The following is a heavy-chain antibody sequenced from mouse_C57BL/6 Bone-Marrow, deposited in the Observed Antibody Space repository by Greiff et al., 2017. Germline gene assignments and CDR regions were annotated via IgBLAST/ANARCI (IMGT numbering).Heavy chain of an antibody. J-gene: IGHJ3*01. V-gene: IGHV1-15*01. CDR1: GYTFTDYE. CDR2: IDPETGGT. D-gene: IGHD2-1*01. Sequence: VKLQESGAELVRPGASVTLSCKASGYTFTDYEMHWVKQPPVHGLEWIGAIDPETGGTASNQNFKGKAILTADKSSSTAYMERRSLPSEDSAVYYWTRWIYYGTAWFAYWGQGTLVTVSA. CDR3: TRWIYYGTAWFAY.